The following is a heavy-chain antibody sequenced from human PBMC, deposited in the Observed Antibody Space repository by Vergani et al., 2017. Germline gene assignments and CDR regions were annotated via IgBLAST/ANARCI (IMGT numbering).Heavy chain of an antibody. CDR1: GFTFSSYW. CDR3: ARGVVIIHFDY. J-gene: IGHJ4*02. CDR2: IKQDGSEK. Sequence: VQLVESGGGLVQPGGSLRLPCAASGFTFSSYWMSWVRQAPGKGLEWVAKIKQDGSEKYYVDSVKGRFTISRDNAKNSLYLQMNSLSAEDTAVYYCARGVVIIHFDYWGQGTLVTVSS. D-gene: IGHD3-3*01. V-gene: IGHV3-7*02.